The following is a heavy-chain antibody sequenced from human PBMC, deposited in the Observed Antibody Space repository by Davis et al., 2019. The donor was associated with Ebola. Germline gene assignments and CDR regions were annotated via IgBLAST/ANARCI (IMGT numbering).Heavy chain of an antibody. V-gene: IGHV1-2*02. D-gene: IGHD1-26*01. CDR1: GYSFTGYY. J-gene: IGHJ6*02. Sequence: ASVKVSCKASGYSFTGYYVNWVRQAPGQGLEWMGWINPNSGGTRYAQKFQGRVTMTRDTATSPAYIELSRLTSDDTAVYYCARDRFSPVGSFSYGVDVWGQGTTVTVSS. CDR3: ARDRFSPVGSFSYGVDV. CDR2: INPNSGGT.